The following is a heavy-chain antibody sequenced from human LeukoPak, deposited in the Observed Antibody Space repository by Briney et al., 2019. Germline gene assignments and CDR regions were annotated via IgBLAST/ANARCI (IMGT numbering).Heavy chain of an antibody. CDR2: IRSRSSYI. D-gene: IGHD2-8*01. J-gene: IGHJ2*01. CDR1: GFTFSSYS. CDR3: ASTKSGGWYFDL. Sequence: PGGSLRLSCAASGFTFSSYSMNWVRQAPGKGLEWVSPIRSRSSYIYYADSVKGRFTISRDNARNSLYLQMNSLRAEDTAVYYCASTKSGGWYFDLWGRGTLVTVSS. V-gene: IGHV3-21*01.